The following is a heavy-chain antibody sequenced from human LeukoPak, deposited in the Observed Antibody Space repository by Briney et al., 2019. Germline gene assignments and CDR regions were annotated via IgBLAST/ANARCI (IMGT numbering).Heavy chain of an antibody. CDR3: ARDRTAYQLLPTKKDFSYYYMDV. D-gene: IGHD2-2*01. J-gene: IGHJ6*03. V-gene: IGHV4-61*02. CDR2: IYASGST. Sequence: SETLSLTCSVSGDSISSGSFYWSWIRQPAGRGLEWIGRIYASGSTNYNPSLKSRVTISLDTSNSQFSLKLSSVTAADTAVYYCARDRTAYQLLPTKKDFSYYYMDVWDKGTTVTVSS. CDR1: GDSISSGSFY.